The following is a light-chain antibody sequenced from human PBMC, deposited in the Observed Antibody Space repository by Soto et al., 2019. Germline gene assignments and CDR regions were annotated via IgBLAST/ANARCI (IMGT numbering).Light chain of an antibody. CDR1: RSVGTS. CDR3: QQSYSTRWT. V-gene: IGKV1-39*01. J-gene: IGKJ1*01. Sequence: DIQMTQSPCFLSASVGDRLTITCRASRSVGTSLNSYQQKRGKAPKVLIFAASSLQSGVPSRFSGSGFGTDFTLPISSLEHEDFATYYCQQSYSTRWTFGQGTKV. CDR2: AAS.